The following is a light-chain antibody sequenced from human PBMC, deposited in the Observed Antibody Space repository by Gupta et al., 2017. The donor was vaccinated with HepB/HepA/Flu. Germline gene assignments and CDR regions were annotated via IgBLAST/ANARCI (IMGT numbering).Light chain of an antibody. CDR2: SAS. Sequence: IVLTQSPGTLSLSPGERATLSCRASQSVSTAYLAWYQQKPGQAPRLLINSASSRATGVPNRFSGSGSGTEFTLTINRLEPEDFAVYYCQQYDGSSFTFGQGTKLDIK. CDR3: QQYDGSSFT. V-gene: IGKV3-20*01. CDR1: QSVSTAY. J-gene: IGKJ2*01.